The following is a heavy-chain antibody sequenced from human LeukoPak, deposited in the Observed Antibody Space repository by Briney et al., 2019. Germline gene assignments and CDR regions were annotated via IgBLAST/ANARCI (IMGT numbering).Heavy chain of an antibody. CDR2: ISAYNGNT. J-gene: IGHJ2*01. D-gene: IGHD2-2*01. CDR3: ARADIVVVPAAMDPYWYFDL. CDR1: GYTFTSYG. V-gene: IGHV1-18*01. Sequence: GASVKVSCKASGYTFTSYGISWVRQAPGQGLEWMGWISAYNGNTNYAQKLQGRVTMTTDTSTSTAYMELRSLRSDDTAVYYCARADIVVVPAAMDPYWYFDLWGRGTLVTVSS.